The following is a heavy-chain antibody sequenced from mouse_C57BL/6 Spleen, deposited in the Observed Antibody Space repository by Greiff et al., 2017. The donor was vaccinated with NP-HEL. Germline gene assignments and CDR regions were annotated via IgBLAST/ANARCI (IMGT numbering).Heavy chain of an antibody. CDR3: ARSDYSSPDYYAMEY. V-gene: IGHV1-81*01. Sequence: VQLQQSGAELARPGASVKLSCKASGYTFTSYGISWVKQRTGQGLEWIGEIYPRSGNTYYNEKFKGKATLTADKSSSTAYMELRSLTSEDSAVYFCARSDYSSPDYYAMEYWGQGTSVTVSS. CDR1: GYTFTSYG. CDR2: IYPRSGNT. D-gene: IGHD1-1*01. J-gene: IGHJ4*01.